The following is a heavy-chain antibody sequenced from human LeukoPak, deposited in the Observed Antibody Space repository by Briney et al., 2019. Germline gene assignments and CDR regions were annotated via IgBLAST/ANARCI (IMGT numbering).Heavy chain of an antibody. V-gene: IGHV3-23*01. CDR2: ISGSGGKT. CDR1: GFTFSSYA. J-gene: IGHJ4*02. Sequence: GGSLRLSCAASGFTFSSYAMSWVRQAPGKGLEWVSAISGSGGKTYYTDSVKGRFTISRDNSKNTLYLQMNSLRAEDTAAYYCAKAAPSGNYYNVPGVWGQGTLVTVSS. D-gene: IGHD3-10*01. CDR3: AKAAPSGNYYNVPGV.